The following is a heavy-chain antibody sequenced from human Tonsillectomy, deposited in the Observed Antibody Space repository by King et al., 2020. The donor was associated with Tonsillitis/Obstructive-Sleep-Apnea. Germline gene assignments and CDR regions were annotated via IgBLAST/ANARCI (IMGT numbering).Heavy chain of an antibody. CDR3: AREPGSSWRKFDY. V-gene: IGHV1-2*02. CDR2: INPNSGGT. CDR1: GYTFTGYY. D-gene: IGHD6-13*01. Sequence: VQLVESGAEVKKPGASVKVSCKASGYTFTGYYMHWVRQAPGQGLECMGWINPNSGGTNYAQKFQGRVTMTRDTSISTAYRELSRLRSDDTAVYYCAREPGSSWRKFDYWGQGTLVTVSS. J-gene: IGHJ4*02.